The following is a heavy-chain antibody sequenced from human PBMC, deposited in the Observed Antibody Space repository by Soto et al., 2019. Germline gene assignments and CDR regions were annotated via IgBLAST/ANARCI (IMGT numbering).Heavy chain of an antibody. J-gene: IGHJ5*02. D-gene: IGHD3-3*01. CDR1: GGSISSYY. CDR2: IYYSGST. CDR3: ARSSASITIFGVVIAWFDH. Sequence: SETLSLTCTVSGGSISSYYWSWIRQPPGKGLEWIGYIYYSGSTNYNPSLKSRVTISVDTSKNQFSLKLSSVTAADTAVYYCARSSASITIFGVVIAWFDHWGQGTLVTVSS. V-gene: IGHV4-59*01.